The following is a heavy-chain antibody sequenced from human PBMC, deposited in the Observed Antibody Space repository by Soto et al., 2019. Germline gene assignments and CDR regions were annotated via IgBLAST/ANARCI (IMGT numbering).Heavy chain of an antibody. D-gene: IGHD5-12*01. Sequence: SETLSLTCTVSGCSISSYYWSWIRQPPGKGLEWIGYIYYSGSTNYNPSLKSRVTISVDTSKNQFSLKLSSVTAADTAVYYCARGYSGYDELDYWGQGTLVTVSS. CDR2: IYYSGST. J-gene: IGHJ4*02. CDR3: ARGYSGYDELDY. V-gene: IGHV4-59*01. CDR1: GCSISSYY.